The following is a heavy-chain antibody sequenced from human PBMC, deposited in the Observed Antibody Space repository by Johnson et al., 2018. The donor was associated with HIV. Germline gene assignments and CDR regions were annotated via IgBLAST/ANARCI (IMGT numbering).Heavy chain of an antibody. Sequence: QVQLVESGGGLVQPGGSLRLSCAASGFTFSSYAMHWVRQAPGKGLEWVAVIAYDGSSKYYADSVKGRLTISRDNAKNSLYLQVNSLRAEDTAVYYCARAGRHYYDSSGHAFDIWGQGTMVTVSS. D-gene: IGHD3-22*01. J-gene: IGHJ3*02. CDR1: GFTFSSYA. CDR3: ARAGRHYYDSSGHAFDI. V-gene: IGHV3-30-3*01. CDR2: IAYDGSSK.